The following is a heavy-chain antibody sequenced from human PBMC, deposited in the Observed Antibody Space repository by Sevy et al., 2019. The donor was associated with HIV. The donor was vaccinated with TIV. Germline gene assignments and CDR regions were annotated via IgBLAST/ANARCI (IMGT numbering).Heavy chain of an antibody. CDR1: GFAFGDYA. D-gene: IGHD6-6*01. Sequence: GGCLRLSCTASGFAFGDYAMTWIRQVPGKGLEWVGFIRTKPYGGTADYAASAKGRFTISRDDSKSIAYLQMSNLKTEDTAVYYCSRGAFGSSAGIHYYGLDVWGQGTTVTVSS. CDR3: SRGAFGSSAGIHYYGLDV. CDR2: IRTKPYGGTA. V-gene: IGHV3-49*03. J-gene: IGHJ6*02.